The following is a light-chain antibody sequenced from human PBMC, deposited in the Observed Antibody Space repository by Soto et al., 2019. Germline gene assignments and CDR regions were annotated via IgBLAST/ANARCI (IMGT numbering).Light chain of an antibody. CDR3: QVWDSSSDHLYV. CDR1: KIGSKS. J-gene: IGLJ1*01. V-gene: IGLV3-21*04. CDR2: YDS. Sequence: SHELTRAPSGSRAPRKTARITSGGKKIGSKSVHWYQQKPGQAPVLVIYYDSDRPSGIPERFSGSNSGNTATLTISRVEAGDEADYYCQVWDSSSDHLYVFGTGTKVTVL.